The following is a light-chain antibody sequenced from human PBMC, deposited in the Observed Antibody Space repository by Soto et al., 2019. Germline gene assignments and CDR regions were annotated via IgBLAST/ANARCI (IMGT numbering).Light chain of an antibody. V-gene: IGKV3-20*01. J-gene: IGKJ2*02. Sequence: EIVLTQSPGTLSLSPGERATLSCRASQTVGSSYLAWYRQKPGQAPRLLIYGASSRATGIPDRVSGSGSGTDFTLNISILKPEDFAVYYCQQYGSSPCTFGQGTKLEIK. CDR2: GAS. CDR3: QQYGSSPCT. CDR1: QTVGSSY.